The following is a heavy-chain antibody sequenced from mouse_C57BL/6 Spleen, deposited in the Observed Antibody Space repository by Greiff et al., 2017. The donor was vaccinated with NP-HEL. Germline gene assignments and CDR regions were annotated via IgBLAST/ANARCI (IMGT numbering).Heavy chain of an antibody. CDR3: TATTVVATYYFDY. Sequence: EVMLVESGGGLVQPGGSMKLSCVASGFTFSNYWMNWVRQSPEKGLEWVAQIRLKSDNYATHYAESVKGRFTISRDDSKSSVYLQMNNLRAEDTGIYYCTATTVVATYYFDYWGQGTTLTVSS. CDR2: IRLKSDNYAT. J-gene: IGHJ2*01. V-gene: IGHV6-3*01. D-gene: IGHD1-1*01. CDR1: GFTFSNYW.